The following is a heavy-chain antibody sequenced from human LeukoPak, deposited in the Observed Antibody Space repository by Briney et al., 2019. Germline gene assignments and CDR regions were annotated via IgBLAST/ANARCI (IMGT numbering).Heavy chain of an antibody. D-gene: IGHD6-13*01. Sequence: GGSLRLSCAASGFTFSSYAMHWVRQAPGKGLEWVAVISYDGSNKYYADSVKGRFTISRDNSKNTLYLQMNSLRAEDTAVYYCARDLGSIAAAGIDYWGQGTLVTVSS. CDR2: ISYDGSNK. J-gene: IGHJ4*02. CDR3: ARDLGSIAAAGIDY. CDR1: GFTFSSYA. V-gene: IGHV3-30*04.